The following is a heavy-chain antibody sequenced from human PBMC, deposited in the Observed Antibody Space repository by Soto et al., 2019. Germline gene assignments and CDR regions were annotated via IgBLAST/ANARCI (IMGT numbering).Heavy chain of an antibody. V-gene: IGHV3-23*01. CDR1: GFPFTGYA. CDR2: ISGHGDAT. CDR3: ANSRVSMVRGLIIIPNY. Sequence: EVQLLESGGGLVQPGGSLRLSCAASGFPFTGYAMSWVRQAPGKGLEWVSAISGHGDATFYADSVKGRFTISRDNSKNTLYLHMNSLRAEDTALYYCANSRVSMVRGLIIIPNYWGQGTLVTVPS. J-gene: IGHJ4*02. D-gene: IGHD3-10*01.